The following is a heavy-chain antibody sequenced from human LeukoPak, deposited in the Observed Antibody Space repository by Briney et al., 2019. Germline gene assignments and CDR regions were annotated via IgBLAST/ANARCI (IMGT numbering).Heavy chain of an antibody. V-gene: IGHV3-48*03. CDR1: GFTFSSYE. J-gene: IGHJ4*02. Sequence: GGSLRLSCAASGFTFSSYEMNWVRQAPGKGLEWVSCISSSGSTIYYADSVKGRFTISRDNAKNSLYLQMNSLRAEDTAVYYCARQYYYGSGDYWGQGTLVTVSS. CDR2: ISSSGSTI. CDR3: ARQYYYGSGDY. D-gene: IGHD3-10*01.